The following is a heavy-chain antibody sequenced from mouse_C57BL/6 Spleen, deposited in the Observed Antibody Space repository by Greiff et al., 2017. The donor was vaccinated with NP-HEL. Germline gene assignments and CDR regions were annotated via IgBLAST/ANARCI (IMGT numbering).Heavy chain of an antibody. CDR3: ARSDGSSSWFAY. CDR1: GYAFSSYW. CDR2: IYPGDGDT. Sequence: QVQLQQSGAELVKPGASVKISCKASGYAFSSYWMNWVKQRPGKGLEWIGQIYPGDGDTKYNGKFKGKATLTADKSSSTAYMQLSSLTSEDSAVYFCARSDGSSSWFAYWGQGTLVTVSA. V-gene: IGHV1-80*01. J-gene: IGHJ3*01. D-gene: IGHD1-1*01.